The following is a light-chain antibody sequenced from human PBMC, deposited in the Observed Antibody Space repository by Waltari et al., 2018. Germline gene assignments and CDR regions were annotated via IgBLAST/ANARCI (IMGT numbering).Light chain of an antibody. Sequence: QSALTQPASVSGSPGQSITISCPGTSSDVGSYNLVSWYQQHPDKAPKLMIYEGSKRPSGVSNRFSGSKSGNTASLRISGLQAEDEADYYCCSYAGSSTFEVFGGGTKLTVL. CDR1: SSDVGSYNL. V-gene: IGLV2-23*03. J-gene: IGLJ2*01. CDR2: EGS. CDR3: CSYAGSSTFEV.